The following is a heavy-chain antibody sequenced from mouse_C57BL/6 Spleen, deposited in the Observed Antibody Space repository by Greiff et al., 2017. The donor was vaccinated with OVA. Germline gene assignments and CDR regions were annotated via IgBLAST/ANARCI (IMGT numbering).Heavy chain of an antibody. J-gene: IGHJ2*01. V-gene: IGHV1-61*01. CDR3: ARVYGSSYFDY. D-gene: IGHD1-1*01. CDR1: GYTFTSYW. Sequence: QVQLKQSGAELVRPGSSVKLSCKASGYTFTSYWMDWVKQRPGQGLEWIGNIYPSDSETHYNQKFKDKATLTVDKSSSTAYMQLSSLTSEDSAVYYCARVYGSSYFDYWGQGTTLTVSS. CDR2: IYPSDSET.